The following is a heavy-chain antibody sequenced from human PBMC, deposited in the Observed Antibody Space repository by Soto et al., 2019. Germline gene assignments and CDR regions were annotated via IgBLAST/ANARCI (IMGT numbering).Heavy chain of an antibody. J-gene: IGHJ4*02. CDR3: TRALLAGHDVY. CDR2: ITFDGKDK. D-gene: IGHD5-12*01. V-gene: IGHV3-30*04. Sequence: ESGGGVVQPGRSLRLSCAASGFTFRNFAMHWVRQAPGKGLEWLAAITFDGKDKYYADSVKGRFTISRDTSKNTLYLQMNSLRIDDTALYFCTRALLAGHDVYWGQGTLVTVSS. CDR1: GFTFRNFA.